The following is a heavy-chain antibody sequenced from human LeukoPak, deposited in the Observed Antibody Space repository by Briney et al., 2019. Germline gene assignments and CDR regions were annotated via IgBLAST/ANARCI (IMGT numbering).Heavy chain of an antibody. J-gene: IGHJ4*02. V-gene: IGHV4-61*02. D-gene: IGHD3-3*01. CDR2: IYTSGST. Sequence: SETLSLTCTVSGGSISSGSYYWSWIRQPAGKGLEWIGRIYTSGSTNYNPSLKSRVTISVDTSKNQFSLKLSSVTAADTAVYYCARDVGSDYDFWSGTSADGYWGQGTLVTVSS. CDR3: ARDVGSDYDFWSGTSADGY. CDR1: GGSISSGSYY.